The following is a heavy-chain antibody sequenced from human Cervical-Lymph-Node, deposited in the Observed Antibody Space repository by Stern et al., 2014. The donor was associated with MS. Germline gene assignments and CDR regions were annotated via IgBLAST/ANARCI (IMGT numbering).Heavy chain of an antibody. V-gene: IGHV1-69*01. CDR3: ARGSTVVTDYFDY. J-gene: IGHJ4*02. CDR2: IIPLFGTA. D-gene: IGHD4-23*01. CDR1: GGPFSSYA. Sequence: QDQLVESGAEVKKPGSSVKVSCKASGGPFSSYAINWVRQAPGQGLEWMGGIIPLFGTANYAQKFQGRVTITADESTSTAYMELSSLRSEDTAVYYCARGSTVVTDYFDYWGQGTLVTVSS.